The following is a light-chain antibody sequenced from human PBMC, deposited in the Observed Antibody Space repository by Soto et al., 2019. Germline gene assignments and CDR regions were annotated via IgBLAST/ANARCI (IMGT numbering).Light chain of an antibody. V-gene: IGKV1-27*01. Sequence: DIQVTQSPSSLSASVGDRVTITCRASQAIDQFVAWYQQKPGQVPKLLIYAASTLHSGVPSRISGSGSGAHFTLTITGLQPEDVATYYCQEHSGDLPVAFGPGTTVDV. CDR1: QAIDQF. J-gene: IGKJ3*01. CDR3: QEHSGDLPVA. CDR2: AAS.